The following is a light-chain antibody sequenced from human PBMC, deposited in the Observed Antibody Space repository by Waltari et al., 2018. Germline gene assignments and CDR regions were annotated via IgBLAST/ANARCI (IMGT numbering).Light chain of an antibody. CDR2: GTS. CDR3: QQAKSFPIT. Sequence: DIQMTQSPSSVSASIGDRVTITCRGSKDIGNRLAWYQQKPGKAPNLLIYGTSSLQTGVPSRFSGSGSGTEFTLTISSLQPEDFATYYCQQAKSFPITFGPGTKVDIK. CDR1: KDIGNR. J-gene: IGKJ3*01. V-gene: IGKV1-12*01.